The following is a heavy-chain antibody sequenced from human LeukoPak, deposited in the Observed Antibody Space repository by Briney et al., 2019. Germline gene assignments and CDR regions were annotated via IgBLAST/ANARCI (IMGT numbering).Heavy chain of an antibody. CDR1: GYTFTSYG. CDR2: ISAYNGNT. D-gene: IGHD3-16*02. Sequence: ASVKVSCKASGYTFTSYGISWVRQAPGQGLEWMGRISAYNGNTNYAQKLQGRVTMTTDTSTSTAYMELRSLRSDDTAVYYCARDKANHGLYRHGSDYWGQGTLVTVSS. J-gene: IGHJ4*02. CDR3: ARDKANHGLYRHGSDY. V-gene: IGHV1-18*01.